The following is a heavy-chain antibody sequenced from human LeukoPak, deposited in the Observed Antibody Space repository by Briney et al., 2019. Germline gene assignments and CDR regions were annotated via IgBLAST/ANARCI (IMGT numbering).Heavy chain of an antibody. CDR3: ARGEESYYYGMDV. CDR2: ISAYNGNT. Sequence: GESLKISCKASGYTFTSYGISWVRQAPGQGLEWMGWISAYNGNTNYAQKLQGRVTMTTDTSTSTAYMELRSLRSDDTAVYYCARGEESYYYGMDVWGQGTTVTVSS. CDR1: GYTFTSYG. V-gene: IGHV1-18*01. J-gene: IGHJ6*02. D-gene: IGHD5-24*01.